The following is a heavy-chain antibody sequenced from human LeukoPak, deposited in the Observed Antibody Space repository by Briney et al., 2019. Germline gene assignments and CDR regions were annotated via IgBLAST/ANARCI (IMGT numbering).Heavy chain of an antibody. CDR3: ARDSGQYWYFDL. Sequence: PSETLSLTCTVSGGSISSYYWSWLRQPPGKGLEWIGYIYYSGSTNYNPSLKSRVTISVDTSKNQFSLKLSSVTAADTAVYYCARDSGQYWYFDLWGRGTLVTVSS. V-gene: IGHV4-59*01. D-gene: IGHD1-14*01. CDR1: GGSISSYY. J-gene: IGHJ2*01. CDR2: IYYSGST.